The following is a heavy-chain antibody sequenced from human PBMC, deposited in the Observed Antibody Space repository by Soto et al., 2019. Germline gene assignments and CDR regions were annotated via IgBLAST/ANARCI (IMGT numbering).Heavy chain of an antibody. Sequence: ASVKVSCKASGYTFINYVIHWVRQAPGQRLEWMGWINVGNDKTKYSQKFQGRVTITRDTSASTAYLELSSLRSEDTAVYYCARDCNGGRCYSRPYDVFDIWGQGTMVTVSS. CDR1: GYTFINYV. CDR3: ARDCNGGRCYSRPYDVFDI. V-gene: IGHV1-3*01. J-gene: IGHJ3*02. D-gene: IGHD2-15*01. CDR2: INVGNDKT.